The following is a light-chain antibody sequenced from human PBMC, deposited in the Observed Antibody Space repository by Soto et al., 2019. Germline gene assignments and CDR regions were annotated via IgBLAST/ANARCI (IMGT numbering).Light chain of an antibody. Sequence: QSVLTQPPSVSGAPGQRVTISCTGSNSNIGAGYDVHWYRQLPGTAPKLLIYYNNIRPSGVPDRFSGSKSGTSASLAITGPQADDEAEYYCQSQDSRMSGSVFGGGTKLTVL. J-gene: IGLJ3*02. V-gene: IGLV1-40*01. CDR2: YNN. CDR1: NSNIGAGYD. CDR3: QSQDSRMSGSV.